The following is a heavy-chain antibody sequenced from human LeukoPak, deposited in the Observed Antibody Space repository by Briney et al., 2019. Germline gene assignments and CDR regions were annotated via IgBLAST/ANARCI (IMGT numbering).Heavy chain of an antibody. CDR1: GFTFSSYA. CDR3: ARTFRDGYTNSFDY. V-gene: IGHV3-30*04. J-gene: IGHJ4*02. CDR2: ISYYGSKK. D-gene: IGHD5-24*01. Sequence: GGSLRLSCAASGFTFSSYAMHCVRQAPGKGLEGVTIISYYGSKKYYADYVKGRFTISRDNSKNTLSLQMNSLRAEDTAVYYCARTFRDGYTNSFDYWGQGTLVTVSS.